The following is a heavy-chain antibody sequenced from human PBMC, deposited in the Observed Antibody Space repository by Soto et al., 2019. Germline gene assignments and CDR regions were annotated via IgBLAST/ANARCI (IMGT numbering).Heavy chain of an antibody. CDR1: CRSISSSSYY. CDR2: IYYSGST. Sequence: SETLSLTCTVSCRSISSSSYYWGWIRQPPGKGLEWIGSIYYSGSTYYNPSLKSRVTISVDTSKNQFSLKLSSVTAADTALYYCAIHFPRTPNWFDPWGQGTLVTVSS. J-gene: IGHJ5*02. CDR3: AIHFPRTPNWFDP. V-gene: IGHV4-39*01.